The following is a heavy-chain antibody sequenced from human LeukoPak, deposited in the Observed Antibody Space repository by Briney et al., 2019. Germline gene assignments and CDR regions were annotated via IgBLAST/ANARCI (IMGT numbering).Heavy chain of an antibody. CDR1: GFTFSSYG. D-gene: IGHD2-21*02. J-gene: IGHJ3*02. CDR3: ARVPVTHAFDI. CDR2: IKQDGSEK. Sequence: GGSLRLSCAASGFTFSSYGMHWVRQAPGKGLEWVASIKQDGSEKYYVDSVKGRFTISRDNAKNSLYLQMNSLRAEDTAVYYCARVPVTHAFDIWGQGTMVTVSS. V-gene: IGHV3-7*01.